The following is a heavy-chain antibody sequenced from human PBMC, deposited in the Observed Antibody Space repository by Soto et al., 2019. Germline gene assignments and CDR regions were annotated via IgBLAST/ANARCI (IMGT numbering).Heavy chain of an antibody. J-gene: IGHJ4*02. CDR2: INSDGSST. CDR1: GFTFSSYW. V-gene: IGHV3-74*01. D-gene: IGHD6-19*01. CDR3: AVAVAGPTAIGY. Sequence: EVQLVESGGGLVQPGGSLRLSCAASGFTFSSYWMHWVRQAPGKGLVWVSRINSDGSSTSYADSVKGRFTISSDKAKNTLYLQMNSLRAEDTAVYYCAVAVAGPTAIGYWGQGTLVTVSS.